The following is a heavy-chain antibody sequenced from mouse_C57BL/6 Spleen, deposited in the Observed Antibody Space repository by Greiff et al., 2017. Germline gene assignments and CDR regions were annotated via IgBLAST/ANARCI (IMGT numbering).Heavy chain of an antibody. D-gene: IGHD1-1*01. CDR1: GFTFSNYW. V-gene: IGHV6-3*01. Sequence: VMLVESGGGLVQPGGSMKLSCVASGFTFSNYWMNWVRQSPEKGLEWVAQIRLKSDNYATHYAESVKGRFTISRDDSKSSVYLQMNNLRAEDTGIYYCTEHVVATPFAYWGQGTLVTVSA. J-gene: IGHJ3*01. CDR2: IRLKSDNYAT. CDR3: TEHVVATPFAY.